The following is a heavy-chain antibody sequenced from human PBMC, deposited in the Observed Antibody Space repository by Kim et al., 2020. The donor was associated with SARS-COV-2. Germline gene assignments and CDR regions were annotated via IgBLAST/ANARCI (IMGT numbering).Heavy chain of an antibody. D-gene: IGHD6-13*01. CDR2: ISYDESNK. V-gene: IGHV3-30*03. CDR3: ASAEASSSWSRSLGC. J-gene: IGHJ4*02. CDR1: GFAFSSYG. Sequence: GGSLRLSCAASGFAFSSYGMHWVRQAPGKGLGWVAVISYDESNKYYADSVKGRFTISRDNSKNTLYLEMNSLRAEDTAVYFCASAEASSSWSRSLGCWGQGTLVTVSS.